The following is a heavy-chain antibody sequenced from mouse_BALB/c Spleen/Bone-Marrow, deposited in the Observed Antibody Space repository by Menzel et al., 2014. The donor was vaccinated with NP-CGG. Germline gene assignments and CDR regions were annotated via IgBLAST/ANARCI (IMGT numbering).Heavy chain of an antibody. V-gene: IGHV5-6-2*01. Sequence: EVKLVESGGGSVKLGGSLKLSCAASGFTFSNYYMSWVRQTPEKRLELVAAINRSGGSTYYPDTVKGRFTISRDDAKNTLYLQMSSLKSEDTALYYCARHGSSYAMDYWGQGISVTVSS. J-gene: IGHJ4*01. CDR1: GFTFSNYY. D-gene: IGHD1-1*01. CDR3: ARHGSSYAMDY. CDR2: INRSGGST.